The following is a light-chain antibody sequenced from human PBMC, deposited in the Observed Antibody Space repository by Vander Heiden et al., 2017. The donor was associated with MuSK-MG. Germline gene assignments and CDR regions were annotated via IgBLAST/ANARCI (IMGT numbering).Light chain of an antibody. Sequence: QLVLTQSPSASASLAASVNLTRTLSSGHSSYDNAWHQQQPEKGPGYLMKLNSDGSHSKGDVIPDLFSGSSSGAERYLTMSSVQAEDEDDYYCQTWGTGIVVFGGGTKLTVL. CDR1: SGHSSYD. CDR3: QTWGTGIVV. J-gene: IGLJ2*01. V-gene: IGLV4-69*01. CDR2: LNSDGSH.